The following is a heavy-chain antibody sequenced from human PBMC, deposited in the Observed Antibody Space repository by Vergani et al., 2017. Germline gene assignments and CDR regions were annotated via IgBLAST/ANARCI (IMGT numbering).Heavy chain of an antibody. CDR2: IQSTFDRGTT. J-gene: IGHJ6*02. D-gene: IGHD2-21*01. CDR3: TTDPRYCGDGSCYWLRDHHYYGMDV. CDR1: GFSFRNAW. Sequence: EVQLVESGGGIVKPGGSLRLSCVASGFSFRNAWMNWVRRTPGKGLEWVGRIQSTFDRGTTDYAAAVKGRFTISRDDLKNTLFLQMNGLKTEDIGVYYCTTDPRYCGDGSCYWLRDHHYYGMDVWGQGTTVTVSS. V-gene: IGHV3-15*07.